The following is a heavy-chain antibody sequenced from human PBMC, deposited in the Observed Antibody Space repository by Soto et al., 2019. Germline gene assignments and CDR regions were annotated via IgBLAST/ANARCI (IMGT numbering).Heavy chain of an antibody. CDR1: GGSISSGGYS. CDR2: IYHSGTT. V-gene: IGHV4-30-2*01. D-gene: IGHD3-3*01. Sequence: PSETLSLTWAVSGGSISSGGYSWSWIRQPPGKGLEWIGYIYHSGTTYYNPSLKSRVTISVDRSKNHFSLKLSSVTAADTAVYYCARVYTIFVYWFDPWGQGTLVTVSS. CDR3: ARVYTIFVYWFDP. J-gene: IGHJ5*02.